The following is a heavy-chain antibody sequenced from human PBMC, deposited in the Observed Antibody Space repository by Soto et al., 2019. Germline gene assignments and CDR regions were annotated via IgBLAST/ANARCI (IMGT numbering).Heavy chain of an antibody. D-gene: IGHD3-22*01. CDR2: IYTGGSI. CDR1: EGSLRDYY. Sequence: SETLALSWTVAEGSLRDYYGSWIGQPTGKGLEWIGRIYTGGSINYNPSLKSRVTMSVDTSKQQFSLKLTSVTAADTAVYYCARDLDSSGFSPDWFDPWGQGTLVPVFS. CDR3: ARDLDSSGFSPDWFDP. V-gene: IGHV4-4*07. J-gene: IGHJ5*02.